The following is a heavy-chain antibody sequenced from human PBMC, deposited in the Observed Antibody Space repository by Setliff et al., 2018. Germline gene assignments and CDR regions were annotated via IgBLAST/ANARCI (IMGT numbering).Heavy chain of an antibody. Sequence: PSETLSLTCTVSDASISNYFWTWIRQPAGSGLEYIGRLXXXXXXXXXXXXXXRXXXSVDKSENQLSLNLTSVTAADTAVYYCARQGGAIEYGENARVFDSWGQGILVTVSS. CDR2: LXXXXXX. CDR3: ARQGGAIEYGENARVFDS. J-gene: IGHJ4*02. CDR1: DASISNYF. V-gene: IGHV4-4*07. D-gene: IGHD1-1*01.